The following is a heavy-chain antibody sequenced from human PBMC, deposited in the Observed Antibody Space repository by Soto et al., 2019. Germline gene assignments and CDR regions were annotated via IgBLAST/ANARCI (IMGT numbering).Heavy chain of an antibody. Sequence: EVQLLDSGGGLVQPGGSLRLSCAASGFTFSSYAMSWVRQAPGKGLEWVSSISGSGGSTYYADSVKGRFIISRSNSKSTLYLQMNSLRAEDTAVYYCATGTFNFASWGQGTLVTVSS. V-gene: IGHV3-23*01. J-gene: IGHJ4*02. CDR2: ISGSGGST. CDR1: GFTFSSYA. CDR3: ATGTFNFAS.